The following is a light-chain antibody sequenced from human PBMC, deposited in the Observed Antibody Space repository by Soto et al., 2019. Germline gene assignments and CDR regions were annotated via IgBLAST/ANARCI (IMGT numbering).Light chain of an antibody. CDR2: DVS. J-gene: IGLJ1*01. Sequence: QSALTQPASVSGSPGQSITISCTGTSSDVGGYNYVSWYQQQPGKAPKLMIYDVSNRPSGVSNRFSGSNSGNTASLTISGLQAEYEAYYYCSSYTSSSTLVFGTGTKVTVL. V-gene: IGLV2-14*01. CDR3: SSYTSSSTLV. CDR1: SSDVGGYNY.